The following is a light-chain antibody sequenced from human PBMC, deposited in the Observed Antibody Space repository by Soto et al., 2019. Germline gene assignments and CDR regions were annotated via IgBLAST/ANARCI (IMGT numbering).Light chain of an antibody. V-gene: IGLV1-51*01. CDR2: DNN. J-gene: IGLJ1*01. CDR1: SYNIGNNY. Sequence: QSALTQPPSVSAAPGQKVTISCSGSSYNIGNNYVSWYQQLPGTAPKLLIYDNNKRPSGIPDRFSGSKSGTSATLGITGLQTGDEADYYCGTWDSSLSALYVFGTGTKLTVL. CDR3: GTWDSSLSALYV.